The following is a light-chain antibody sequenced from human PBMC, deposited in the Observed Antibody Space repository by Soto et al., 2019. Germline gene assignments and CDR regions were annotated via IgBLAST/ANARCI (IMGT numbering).Light chain of an antibody. CDR1: KSISRY. V-gene: IGKV1-39*01. J-gene: IGKJ4*01. Sequence: DIPMTPSASSLFASLGDRGTRTFPASKSISRYLNWYQQKPRKAPKLLIYAASSLQSGVPSRFSGSGSGTDFTLTISSLQHEDFANYYCQQSYSTHRVTFGGGTKVDIK. CDR2: AAS. CDR3: QQSYSTHRVT.